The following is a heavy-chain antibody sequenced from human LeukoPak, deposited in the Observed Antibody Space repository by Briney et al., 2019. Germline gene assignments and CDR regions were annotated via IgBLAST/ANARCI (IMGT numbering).Heavy chain of an antibody. CDR2: INPNSGGT. J-gene: IGHJ4*02. V-gene: IGHV1-2*02. Sequence: GASVKVSCKASGYTFTGYYMHWVRQAPGQGLEWMGWINPNSGGTNYAQKFQGRVTMTRETSISTAYMELSRLRSDDTAVYYCARMYRQLVSNPFDYWGQGTLVTVSS. CDR3: ARMYRQLVSNPFDY. D-gene: IGHD6-6*01. CDR1: GYTFTGYY.